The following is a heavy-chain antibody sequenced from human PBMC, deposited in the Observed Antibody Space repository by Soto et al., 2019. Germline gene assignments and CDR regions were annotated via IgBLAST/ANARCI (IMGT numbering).Heavy chain of an antibody. CDR2: IFAGGGT. CDR3: AGGFSYGYIDH. CDR1: GFTVSSNY. V-gene: IGHV3-53*01. D-gene: IGHD5-18*01. Sequence: AGSLSLSCAASGFTVSSNYMSWVRQAPGRGLEWLPVIFAGGGTYYADSVKGRFTISKDNSKNRVYLQMNTLRAGDTAVYYCAGGFSYGYIDHWGQGTPVTVSS. J-gene: IGHJ4*02.